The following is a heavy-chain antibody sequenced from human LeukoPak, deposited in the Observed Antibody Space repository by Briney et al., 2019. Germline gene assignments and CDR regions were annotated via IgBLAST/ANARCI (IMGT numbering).Heavy chain of an antibody. J-gene: IGHJ3*02. D-gene: IGHD5-18*01. V-gene: IGHV4-38-2*02. CDR1: GYSISSGYY. CDR2: IYHSGST. Sequence: SETLSLTCTVSGYSISSGYYWGWIRQPPGKGLEWIGSIYHSGSTYYNPSLKSQVTISVDTSKNQFSLKLSSVTAADTAVYYCARPSGQLWSTDAFDIWGQGTMVTVSS. CDR3: ARPSGQLWSTDAFDI.